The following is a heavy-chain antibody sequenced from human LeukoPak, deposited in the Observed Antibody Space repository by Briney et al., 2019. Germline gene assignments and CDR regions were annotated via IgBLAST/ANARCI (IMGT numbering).Heavy chain of an antibody. V-gene: IGHV4-59*08. Sequence: SETLSLTCTVSGVSISSDYWSRLPQPPGKGLEWIGYIHYSGSTKYNPSLKSRVTISIYTSKNQFSMKLRSVTAADTDLYYCARHGPDYGGNFVFEGPGTVVTVSS. CDR1: GVSISSDY. J-gene: IGHJ4*02. D-gene: IGHD4-23*01. CDR2: IHYSGST. CDR3: ARHGPDYGGNFVF.